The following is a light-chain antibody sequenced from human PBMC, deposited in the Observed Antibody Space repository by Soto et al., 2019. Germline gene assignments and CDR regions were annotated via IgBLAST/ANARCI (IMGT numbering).Light chain of an antibody. V-gene: IGLV2-14*01. CDR3: CSYTSTYTLV. Sequence: QSALTQPASVSGSPGQSITISCTGTSSDIGTYNSVSWYQHHPGKAPKLLIFEVIDRPSGVSDRFSGSKSSNTASLTISGLQPEDEADYYCCSYTSTYTLVFGGGTKVTVL. J-gene: IGLJ3*02. CDR1: SSDIGTYNS. CDR2: EVI.